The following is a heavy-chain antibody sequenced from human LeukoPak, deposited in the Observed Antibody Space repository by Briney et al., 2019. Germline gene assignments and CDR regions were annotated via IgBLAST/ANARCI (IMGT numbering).Heavy chain of an antibody. CDR1: GYTFTGHY. CDR2: INLNNGAT. J-gene: IGHJ4*02. Sequence: ASVKVSCKASGYTFTGHYMHWVRQAPGQGLEWMGRINLNNGATTYAQKFQGRVTMTRDTSISTAYMELTRLRPDDTAVYFCARDRVGDGFTEYYFDYWGQGTLVTVSS. CDR3: ARDRVGDGFTEYYFDY. D-gene: IGHD3-10*01. V-gene: IGHV1-2*06.